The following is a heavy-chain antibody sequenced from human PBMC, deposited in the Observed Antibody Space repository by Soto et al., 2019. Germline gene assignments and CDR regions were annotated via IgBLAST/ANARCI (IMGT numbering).Heavy chain of an antibody. V-gene: IGHV1-8*01. D-gene: IGHD6-6*01. CDR3: ARRGVNTSSTFRYHDYGMDV. CDR2: LNPNSGKT. J-gene: IGHJ6*02. Sequence: QVQLVQSGAEVKKPGASVKVSCKASGYTFTSDDINWVRQATGQGLEWMGWLNPNSGKTGNAQKFQGRVTMTRDTSISTGDMEMSSLRSEATAVYYCARRGVNTSSTFRYHDYGMDVWGQGTPVTVSS. CDR1: GYTFTSDD.